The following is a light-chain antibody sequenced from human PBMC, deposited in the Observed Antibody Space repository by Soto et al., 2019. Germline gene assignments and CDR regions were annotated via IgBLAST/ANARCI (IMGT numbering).Light chain of an antibody. CDR2: YDS. V-gene: IGLV3-21*04. CDR3: QVWDSSSDHGV. Sequence: SYELSQPPSMSVAPGQTARITCGGNNIGSKSVHWYQQKPGQAPVLVIYYDSDRPSGMPERFSGSNSGNTATLTISRVEAGDEADYYCQVWDSSSDHGVFGGGTKVTVL. CDR1: NIGSKS. J-gene: IGLJ3*02.